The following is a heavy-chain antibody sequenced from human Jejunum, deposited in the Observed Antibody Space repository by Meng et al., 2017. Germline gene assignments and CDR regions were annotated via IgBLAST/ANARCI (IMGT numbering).Heavy chain of an antibody. J-gene: IGHJ4*02. Sequence: GESLKISCAASGFTFTTYWMSWVRQAPGKGLEWVANINQDESIKNYVDSVKGRFTVSRDNAKNSVYLQMNGLRSEDTAIYYCVKDELGLSGASDSWGQGALVTVSS. CDR2: INQDESIK. D-gene: IGHD1-26*01. CDR3: VKDELGLSGASDS. CDR1: GFTFTTYW. V-gene: IGHV3-7*01.